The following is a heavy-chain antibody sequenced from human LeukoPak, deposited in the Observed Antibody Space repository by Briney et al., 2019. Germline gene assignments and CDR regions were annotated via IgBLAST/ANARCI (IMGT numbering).Heavy chain of an antibody. CDR1: GLPFSVYG. CDR3: AKDITYGDKAEYIDY. D-gene: IGHD2-8*01. J-gene: IGHJ4*02. CDR2: IAYDGNKK. Sequence: GGSLRLSCAASGLPFSVYGIHWVRQAAGKGLEWVAFIAYDGNKKHYADSVKGRFTISRDNSKNTVYLQMNSLKFEDTAIYYCAKDITYGDKAEYIDYWGQGTLVTVSS. V-gene: IGHV3-30*18.